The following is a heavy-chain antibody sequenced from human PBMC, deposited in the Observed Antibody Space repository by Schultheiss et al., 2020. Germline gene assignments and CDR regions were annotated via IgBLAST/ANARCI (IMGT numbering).Heavy chain of an antibody. CDR1: GGSISSYY. V-gene: IGHV4-59*08. CDR3: ARLYCTNGVCYPIDY. J-gene: IGHJ4*02. CDR2: IYYSGST. Sequence: GSLRLSCTVSGGSISSYYWSWIRQPPGKGLEWIGYIYYSGSTNYNPSLKSRVTISVDTSKNQFSLKLSSVTAADTAVYYCARLYCTNGVCYPIDYWGQGTLVTVSS. D-gene: IGHD2-8*01.